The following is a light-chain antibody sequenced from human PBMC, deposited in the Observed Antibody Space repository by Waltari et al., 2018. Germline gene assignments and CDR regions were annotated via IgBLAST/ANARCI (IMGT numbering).Light chain of an antibody. J-gene: IGKJ1*01. CDR3: QQYNTYPWT. CDR1: QTIITR. Sequence: DIQMTQSPSTLSAYVGDTVTITCQASQTIITRLAWYQQKPGKAPKLLIYDASTLESGVPSRFSGSGSGTEFTLTISSLQPLDFAVYYCQQYNTYPWTFGQGTQVEI. CDR2: DAS. V-gene: IGKV1-5*01.